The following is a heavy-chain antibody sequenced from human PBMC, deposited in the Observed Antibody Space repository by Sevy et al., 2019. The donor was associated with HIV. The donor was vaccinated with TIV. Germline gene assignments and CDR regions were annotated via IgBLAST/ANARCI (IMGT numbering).Heavy chain of an antibody. V-gene: IGHV1-24*01. CDR3: ATTKDYYDSSAYPFDY. CDR1: VYTLTGFS. Sequence: ASVKVSCKVSVYTLTGFSMHWVRQAPGKGLEWMATFDPEDDETIYAQKFQGRVTMTEDTSTDTAYMELSSLRSEDTAVYYCATTKDYYDSSAYPFDYWGQGTLVTVSS. J-gene: IGHJ4*02. CDR2: FDPEDDET. D-gene: IGHD3-22*01.